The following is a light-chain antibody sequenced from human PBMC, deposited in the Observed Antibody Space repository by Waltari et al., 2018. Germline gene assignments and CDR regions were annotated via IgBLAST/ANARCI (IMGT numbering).Light chain of an antibody. CDR1: YPNIGSNT. Sequence: QSVVTQPPSVSGTPGQRVTIPCSGSYPNIGSNTVNWYQQLPETAPKLLIYSNDRRPSGVPDRFSGSKSGTSASLGISGLQSEDEADYYCAAWDDSLNGHMVFGGGTKVTVL. J-gene: IGLJ2*01. V-gene: IGLV1-44*01. CDR2: SND. CDR3: AAWDDSLNGHMV.